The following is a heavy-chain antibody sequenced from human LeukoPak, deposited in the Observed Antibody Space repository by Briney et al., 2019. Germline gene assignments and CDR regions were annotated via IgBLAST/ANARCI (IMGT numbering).Heavy chain of an antibody. Sequence: GASVKVSCKASGYTFTAYYMHWVRQAPGQGLEWMGWISAYNGNTNYAQKLQGRVTMTTDTSTSTAYMELGSLRSDDTAVYYCARRNYYTYYMDVGGKGTTVTVSS. CDR2: ISAYNGNT. CDR3: ARRNYYTYYMDV. CDR1: GYTFTAYY. J-gene: IGHJ6*03. V-gene: IGHV1-18*04.